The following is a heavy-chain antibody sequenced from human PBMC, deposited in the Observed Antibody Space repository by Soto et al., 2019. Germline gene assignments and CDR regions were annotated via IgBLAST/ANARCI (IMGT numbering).Heavy chain of an antibody. CDR2: VYYSGTT. Sequence: WETLTLTCTVSNGSINNYYWTWLRQSPGKGLEWIGFVYYSGTTNYNPSLKSRVTISLHTSKSQSSLRRRSVSAVDTDLYLWALARRDAILDYWGQVALVTGS. V-gene: IGHV4-59*01. J-gene: IGHJ4*02. CDR3: ALARRDAILDY. CDR1: NGSINNYY.